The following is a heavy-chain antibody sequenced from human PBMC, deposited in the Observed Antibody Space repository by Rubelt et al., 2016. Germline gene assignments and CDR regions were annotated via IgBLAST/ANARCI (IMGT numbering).Heavy chain of an antibody. V-gene: IGHV3-11*06. Sequence: QVQLQQWGAGLLKPSETLSLTCAVYGGSFSGYYWSWIRQPPGKGLEWVSYISSSSSYPNYADSVKGRLTISRDNAKNALYLQMNSLRAEDTAVYYCARDKEGSGWFDPWGQGTLVTVSS. CDR3: ARDKEGSGWFDP. CDR2: ISSSSSYP. CDR1: GGSFSGYY. J-gene: IGHJ5*02. D-gene: IGHD6-25*01.